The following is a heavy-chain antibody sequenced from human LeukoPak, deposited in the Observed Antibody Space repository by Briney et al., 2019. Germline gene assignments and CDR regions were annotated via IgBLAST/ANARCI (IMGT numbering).Heavy chain of an antibody. CDR1: GGSISSSY. Sequence: SETLSLICTVSGGSISSSYWSWIRQPPGKGLEWIGYIYYSGSTNYNPSLKSRVTISLDTSKHRFSLKLSSVTAADTAVYYCARDASEAFWSGYLPTYHYYYYMDVWGKGTTVTVSS. CDR2: IYYSGST. V-gene: IGHV4-59*01. J-gene: IGHJ6*03. D-gene: IGHD3-3*01. CDR3: ARDASEAFWSGYLPTYHYYYYMDV.